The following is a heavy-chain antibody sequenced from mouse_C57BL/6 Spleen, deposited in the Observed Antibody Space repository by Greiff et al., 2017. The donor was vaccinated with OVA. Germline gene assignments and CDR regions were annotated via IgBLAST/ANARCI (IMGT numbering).Heavy chain of an antibody. CDR3: ARRDSSGYFDY. J-gene: IGHJ2*01. V-gene: IGHV1-50*01. CDR1: GYTFTSYW. CDR2: IDPSDSYT. Sequence: QVQLKESGAELVKPGASVKLSCKASGYTFTSYWMQWVKQRPGQGLEWIGEIDPSDSYTNYNQKFKGKATLTVDTSSSTAYMQLSSLTSEDSAVYYCARRDSSGYFDYWGQGTTLTVSS. D-gene: IGHD3-2*02.